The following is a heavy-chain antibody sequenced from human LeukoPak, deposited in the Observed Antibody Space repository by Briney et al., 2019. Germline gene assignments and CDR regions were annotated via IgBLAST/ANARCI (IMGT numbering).Heavy chain of an antibody. V-gene: IGHV3-11*04. CDR2: ISSSGSTI. D-gene: IGHD3-22*01. Sequence: GGSLRLSCAASGFTFSDYHMSWIRQAPGKGLEWVSYISSSGSTIYYADSVKGRFTISRDNAKNSLYLQMNSLRAEDTAVYYCARSEGDYYDSSGYYYPRYYFDYWGQGTLVTVSS. CDR1: GFTFSDYH. J-gene: IGHJ4*02. CDR3: ARSEGDYYDSSGYYYPRYYFDY.